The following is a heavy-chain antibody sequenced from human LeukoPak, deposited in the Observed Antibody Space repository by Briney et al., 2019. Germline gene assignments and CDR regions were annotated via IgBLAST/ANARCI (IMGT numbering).Heavy chain of an antibody. Sequence: SQTLSLTCTVSGGSISSGSYYWSWIRQPAGKGLEWIGRIYTSGSTNYNPSLKSRVTISVDTSKNQFSLRLSSVTAADTAVYYCARGRRYYDSSGYGDYWGQGTLVTVSS. D-gene: IGHD3-22*01. J-gene: IGHJ4*02. CDR3: ARGRRYYDSSGYGDY. CDR1: GGSISSGSYY. CDR2: IYTSGST. V-gene: IGHV4-61*02.